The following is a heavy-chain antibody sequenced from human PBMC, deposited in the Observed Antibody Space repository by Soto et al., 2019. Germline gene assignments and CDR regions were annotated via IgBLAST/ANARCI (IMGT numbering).Heavy chain of an antibody. Sequence: SETLSLTCTVSGGSISSYYWSWIRQPPGKGLEWIGYIYYSGSTNYNPSLKSRVTISVDTSKNQFSLKLSSVTAADTAGYYCARLGGGYSSGWGPAFDIWGQGTMVTVSS. D-gene: IGHD6-19*01. CDR2: IYYSGST. J-gene: IGHJ3*02. CDR3: ARLGGGYSSGWGPAFDI. V-gene: IGHV4-59*08. CDR1: GGSISSYY.